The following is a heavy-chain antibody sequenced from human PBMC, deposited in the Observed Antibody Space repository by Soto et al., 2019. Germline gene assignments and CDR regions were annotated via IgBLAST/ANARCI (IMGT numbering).Heavy chain of an antibody. CDR3: AREGSGYLISDYYGMDV. Sequence: KVSCKASGGTFSSYAISWVRQAPGQGLEWMGGIIPIFGTANYAQKFQGRVTITADEPTSTAYMGLSSLRSEDTAVYYCAREGSGYLISDYYGMDVWGQGTTVTVSS. CDR1: GGTFSSYA. D-gene: IGHD5-12*01. V-gene: IGHV1-69*01. CDR2: IIPIFGTA. J-gene: IGHJ6*02.